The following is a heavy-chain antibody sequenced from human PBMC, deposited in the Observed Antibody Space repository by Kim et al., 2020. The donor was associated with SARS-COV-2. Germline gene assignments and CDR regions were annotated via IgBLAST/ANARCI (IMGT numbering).Heavy chain of an antibody. D-gene: IGHD5-12*01. J-gene: IGHJ6*02. Sequence: NYEQKLQGRVTMTTNTSTRTAYMELRSLGSDDTAVYYCASQIGLRGGMDVWGQGTTVTVSS. V-gene: IGHV1-18*01. CDR3: ASQIGLRGGMDV.